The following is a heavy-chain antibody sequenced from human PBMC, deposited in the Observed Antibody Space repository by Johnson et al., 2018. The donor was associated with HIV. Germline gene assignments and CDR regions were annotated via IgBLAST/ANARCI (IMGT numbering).Heavy chain of an antibody. J-gene: IGHJ3*02. CDR2: ISYDGSNK. D-gene: IGHD6-6*01. V-gene: IGHV3-30-3*01. CDR3: ARVYSSSSAHAFDI. Sequence: QVQLVESGGGVVQPGRSLKLSCAASGFTFSSYAMHWVRQAPGKGLDWVAVISYDGSNKYYADSVKGRFTISRDNSKNTLYLQMNSLRAEDTAVYYCARVYSSSSAHAFDIWGQGTMVTVSS. CDR1: GFTFSSYA.